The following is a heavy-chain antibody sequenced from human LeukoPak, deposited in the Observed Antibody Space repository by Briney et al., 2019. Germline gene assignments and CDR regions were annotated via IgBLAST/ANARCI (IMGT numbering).Heavy chain of an antibody. CDR2: INPNSGGT. D-gene: IGHD2-2*02. V-gene: IGHV1-2*02. CDR1: GYTFTGYY. Sequence: GASVKVSCKASGYTFTGYYMHWVRQAPGQGLEWMGWINPNSGGTNYAQKFQGRVTMTRDTSISTAYMELSRLRSDDTAVYYCASLCSSTSCYKRSWFDPWGQGTLVTVSS. CDR3: ASLCSSTSCYKRSWFDP. J-gene: IGHJ5*02.